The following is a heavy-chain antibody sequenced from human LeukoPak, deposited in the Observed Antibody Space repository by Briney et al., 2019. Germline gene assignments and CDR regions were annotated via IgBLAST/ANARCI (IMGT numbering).Heavy chain of an antibody. D-gene: IGHD6-19*01. Sequence: PGGSLRLSCAASGLTFSSYEMNWVRQAPGKGLEWVSYISSSGSTIYYADSVKGRFTISRDNAKNSLYLQMNSLRAEDTAVYYCARTPGWLVLMGRPLDYWGQGTLVTVSS. CDR1: GLTFSSYE. J-gene: IGHJ4*02. V-gene: IGHV3-48*03. CDR2: ISSSGSTI. CDR3: ARTPGWLVLMGRPLDY.